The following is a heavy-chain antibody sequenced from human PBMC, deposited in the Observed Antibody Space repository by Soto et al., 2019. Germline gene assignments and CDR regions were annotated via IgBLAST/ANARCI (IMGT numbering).Heavy chain of an antibody. CDR1: GFTFSSYG. CDR3: AKGDKQWLVRAYFDY. D-gene: IGHD6-19*01. CDR2: ISYDGSNK. Sequence: PGGSLRLSCAASGFTFSSYGMHWVRQAPGKGLEWVAVISYDGSNKYYADSVKGRFTISRDNSKNTLYLQMNSLRAEDTAVYYCAKGDKQWLVRAYFDYWGQGT. J-gene: IGHJ4*02. V-gene: IGHV3-30*18.